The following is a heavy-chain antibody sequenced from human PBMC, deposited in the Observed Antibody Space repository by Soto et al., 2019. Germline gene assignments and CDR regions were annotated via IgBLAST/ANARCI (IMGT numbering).Heavy chain of an antibody. J-gene: IGHJ4*02. CDR3: ARGGWYVDY. Sequence: PSETLSLTCTVSGGSMSGNYWSWIRQPPGKGLEWIGYIYYTGNTNYNASLKSRVTLSVDTSKNQFSLKLTSVTAADTAVYFCARGGWYVDYWGQGTLVTVSS. CDR2: IYYTGNT. CDR1: GGSMSGNY. D-gene: IGHD6-19*01. V-gene: IGHV4-59*01.